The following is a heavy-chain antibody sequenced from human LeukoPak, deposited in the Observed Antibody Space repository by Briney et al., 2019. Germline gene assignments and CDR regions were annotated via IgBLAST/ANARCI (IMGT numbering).Heavy chain of an antibody. V-gene: IGHV4-61*02. CDR3: ARNSYGRLFDY. D-gene: IGHD5-18*01. CDR2: IYTSGST. Sequence: SETLSLTCTVSGGSISSGSYYWSWIRQPAGKGLEWIGRIYTSGSTNYNPSLKSRVTISVDTSKNQFSLKLSSVTAADTAVYYCARNSYGRLFDYWGQGTLVTVSS. CDR1: GGSISSGSYY. J-gene: IGHJ4*02.